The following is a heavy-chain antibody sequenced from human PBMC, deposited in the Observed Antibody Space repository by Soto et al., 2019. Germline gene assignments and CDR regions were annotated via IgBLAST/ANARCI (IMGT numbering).Heavy chain of an antibody. CDR2: ISYDGSNK. D-gene: IGHD3-16*01. V-gene: IGHV3-30*18. J-gene: IGHJ3*02. CDR3: AKDGGETTGAFDI. CDR1: GFTFSTYG. Sequence: PGGSLRLSCAASGFTFSTYGMHWVRQAPGKGLEWVAVISYDGSNKYYADSVKGRFTISRDNSKNTLYLQMNSLRAEDTAVYYCAKDGGETTGAFDIWGQGTLVTVSS.